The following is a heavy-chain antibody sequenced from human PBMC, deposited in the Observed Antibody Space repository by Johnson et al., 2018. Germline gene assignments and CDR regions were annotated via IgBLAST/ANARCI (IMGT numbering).Heavy chain of an antibody. D-gene: IGHD3-10*01. CDR3: ARVQREFGYYYYMDV. CDR2: ISSSGSTI. J-gene: IGHJ6*03. V-gene: IGHV3-48*04. CDR1: GFTFSSYG. Sequence: VQLVESGGGVVQPGRSLRLSCAASGFTFSSYGMHWVRQAPGKGLEWVSYISSSGSTIYYADSVKGRFTISRDNAKNSLYLQMNSLRAEDTAVYYCARVQREFGYYYYMDVWGKGTTVTVSS.